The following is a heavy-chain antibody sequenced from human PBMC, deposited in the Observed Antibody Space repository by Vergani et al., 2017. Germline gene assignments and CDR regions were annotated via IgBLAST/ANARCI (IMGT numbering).Heavy chain of an antibody. D-gene: IGHD2-2*01. CDR3: ARAISVVPAAKSSWFDP. CDR2: IYYSGST. V-gene: IGHV4-30-4*08. CDR1: GGSISSGDYY. Sequence: QVQLQQWGAGLLKPSETLSLTCAVSGGSISSGDYYWSWIRQPPGKGLEWIGYIYYSGSTYYNPSLKSRVTISVDTSKNQFSLKLSSVTAADTAVYYCARAISVVPAAKSSWFDPWGQGTLVTVSS. J-gene: IGHJ5*02.